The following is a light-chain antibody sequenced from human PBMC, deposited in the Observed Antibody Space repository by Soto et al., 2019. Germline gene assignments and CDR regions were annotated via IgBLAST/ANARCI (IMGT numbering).Light chain of an antibody. V-gene: IGLV3-21*01. CDR3: RVWESSSDHVV. J-gene: IGLJ3*02. CDR2: YDS. CDR1: NIGSKS. Sequence: SYELTQPSSVSVAPEKTARITCGGNNIGSKSVHWYQQRPGQAPVLVIYYDSDRPSGIPERFAGSNSGNTATLTISRVEAGDEAGHYCRVWESSSDHVVFGGGTKLTV.